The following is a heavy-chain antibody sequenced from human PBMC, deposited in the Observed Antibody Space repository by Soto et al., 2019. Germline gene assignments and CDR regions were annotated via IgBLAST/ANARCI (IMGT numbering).Heavy chain of an antibody. V-gene: IGHV1-3*05. D-gene: IGHD2-21*02. CDR3: ARSIVVVTALDY. CDR1: GYTFTSYA. CDR2: INAGNGNT. Sequence: QVQLVQSGAEEKKPGASVKVSCKASGYTFTSYAMHWVRQAPGQRLEWMGWINAGNGNTKYSQKFQGRVTITRDTSASTAYMELRRLRSEDTAVYYCARSIVVVTALDYWGQGTLVTVSS. J-gene: IGHJ4*02.